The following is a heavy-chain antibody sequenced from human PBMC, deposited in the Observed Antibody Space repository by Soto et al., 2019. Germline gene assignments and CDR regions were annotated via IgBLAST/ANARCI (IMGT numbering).Heavy chain of an antibody. CDR3: ARVERGTATTVVDAFDI. CDR1: GGSVNSGNYY. CDR2: MSHSGGT. Sequence: QVQLQQWGAGLLKPSETLSLTCAVYGGSVNSGNYYWSWIRQPPGKGLEWIGEMSHSGGTHFNPSLKSRDTISVDTSKNQFSLKMSSVTAADTALYYCARVERGTATTVVDAFDIWGPGTLVTVSS. V-gene: IGHV4-34*01. J-gene: IGHJ3*02. D-gene: IGHD1-1*01.